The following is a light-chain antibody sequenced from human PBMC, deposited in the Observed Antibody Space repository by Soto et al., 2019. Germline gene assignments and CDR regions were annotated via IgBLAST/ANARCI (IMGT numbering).Light chain of an antibody. CDR1: SSNIGINP. J-gene: IGLJ2*01. Sequence: QSVLTQPPSASGTPRQRVTISCSGSSSNIGINPVNWYHQLPGTAPKLLIYSNDQRPSGVPDRFSGSKSGTSASLAISGLQSDDEADYSCAVWDDSLNVVVFGGGTKLTVL. CDR2: SND. V-gene: IGLV1-44*01. CDR3: AVWDDSLNVVV.